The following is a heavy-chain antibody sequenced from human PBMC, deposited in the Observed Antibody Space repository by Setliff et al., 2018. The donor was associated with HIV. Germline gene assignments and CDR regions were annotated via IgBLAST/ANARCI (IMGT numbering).Heavy chain of an antibody. V-gene: IGHV4-38-2*02. J-gene: IGHJ3*01. D-gene: IGHD3-22*01. CDR1: GFSISSGYF. CDR3: ARAGDYYDSGGYLTRGPAALDL. Sequence: SETLSLTCTVFGFSISSGYFWGWIRQPPGKGLEWIGSIHYSGSTYYNSSLRSRVTILVDMSNHQVSLRLSSVTAADTAVYYCARAGDYYDSGGYLTRGPAALDLWGQGTLVTVSS. CDR2: IHYSGST.